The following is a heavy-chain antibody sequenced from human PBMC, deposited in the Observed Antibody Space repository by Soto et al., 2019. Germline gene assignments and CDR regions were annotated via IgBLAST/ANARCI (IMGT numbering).Heavy chain of an antibody. Sequence: QITLKESGPTLVKPTQTLTLTCTFSGFSLSTSGVDVGWIRQPPGKALEWLAIIYWDDDKRYSPSLKSRLTITKATAKNQVVLTMTNMDPLDTATYYCAHRRPYSNSPEYFFGYWGQGTLVTVSS. V-gene: IGHV2-5*02. CDR2: IYWDDDK. CDR1: GFSLSTSGVD. J-gene: IGHJ4*02. D-gene: IGHD6-6*01. CDR3: AHRRPYSNSPEYFFGY.